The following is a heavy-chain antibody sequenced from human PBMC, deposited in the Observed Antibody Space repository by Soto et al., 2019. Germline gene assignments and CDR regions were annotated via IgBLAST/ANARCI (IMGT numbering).Heavy chain of an antibody. Sequence: SETLSLTCAVYGGSFSGYYWSWIRQPPGKGLEWIGEINHSGSTNYNPSLKSRVTISVDTSKNQFSLKLSSVTAADTAVYYCATESSIAARFFDYWGQGTLVTVSS. J-gene: IGHJ4*02. V-gene: IGHV4-34*01. CDR1: GGSFSGYY. CDR2: INHSGST. D-gene: IGHD6-6*01. CDR3: ATESSIAARFFDY.